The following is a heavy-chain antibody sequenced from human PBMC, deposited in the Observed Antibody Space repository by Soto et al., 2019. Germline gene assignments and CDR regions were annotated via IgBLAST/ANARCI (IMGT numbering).Heavy chain of an antibody. CDR1: GGSVSSGSYY. J-gene: IGHJ6*02. D-gene: IGHD6-19*01. Sequence: QVQLQESGPGLFKPSETLTLNCTVSGGSVSSGSYYWSWIRQPPGKGLEWIGYIYYSGSTNYNPSLKSRVTISVDTSKNQFSLKLSSVTATDTAVYYCARGIEGWYQGRYYYGMDVWGQGTTVTVS. CDR3: ARGIEGWYQGRYYYGMDV. V-gene: IGHV4-61*01. CDR2: IYYSGST.